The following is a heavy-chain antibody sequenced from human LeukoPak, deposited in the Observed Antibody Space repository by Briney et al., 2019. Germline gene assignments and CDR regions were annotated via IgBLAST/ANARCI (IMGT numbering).Heavy chain of an antibody. V-gene: IGHV1-2*02. CDR2: INPNSGGT. Sequence: GASVKVSCKASGYTFTGYYMHWVRQAPGQGLEWMGWINPNSGGTNYAQKFQGRVTMTRDTSISTAYMELGRLRSDDTAVYYCARTNYYYYGMDVWGQGTTVTVSS. J-gene: IGHJ6*02. CDR3: ARTNYYYYGMDV. CDR1: GYTFTGYY.